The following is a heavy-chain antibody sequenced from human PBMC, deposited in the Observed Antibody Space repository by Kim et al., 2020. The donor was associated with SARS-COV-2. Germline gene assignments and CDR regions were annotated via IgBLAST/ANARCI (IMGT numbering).Heavy chain of an antibody. J-gene: IGHJ6*02. Sequence: GGSLRLSCEASGFSFLSHWMTWVRQTPGKGLEWVANIKPDGSAEEYAGSVKGRFTVSRDNAKDSLFLQMVSLSAEDTAVYYCARHGFPYGLDVWGQGTTVTVSS. D-gene: IGHD6-25*01. CDR2: IKPDGSAE. V-gene: IGHV3-7*01. CDR3: ARHGFPYGLDV. CDR1: GFSFLSHW.